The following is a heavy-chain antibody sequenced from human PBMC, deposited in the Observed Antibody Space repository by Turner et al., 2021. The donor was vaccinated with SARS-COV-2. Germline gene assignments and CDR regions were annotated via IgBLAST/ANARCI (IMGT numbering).Heavy chain of an antibody. J-gene: IGHJ6*02. V-gene: IGHV3-30*04. CDR2: ISYDGSNK. CDR3: AKDSGILTGYGYYYYGMDV. D-gene: IGHD3-9*01. CDR1: GFTFSSYA. Sequence: QVQLLESGGGVVQPGRSLRLSCAASGFTFSSYAMHWVRQAPGKGLEWVAVISYDGSNKYYADSVKGRFTISRDNSKNTLYLQMNSLRAEDTAVYYCAKDSGILTGYGYYYYGMDVWGQGTTVTVSS.